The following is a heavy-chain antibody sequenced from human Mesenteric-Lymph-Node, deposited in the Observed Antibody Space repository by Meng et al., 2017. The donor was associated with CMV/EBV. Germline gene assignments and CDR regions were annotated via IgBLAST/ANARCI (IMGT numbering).Heavy chain of an antibody. J-gene: IGHJ1*01. CDR1: GGSITSYY. CDR2: IYYTGST. Sequence: SETLSLTCTVSGGSITSYYWTWIRQPPGKGLEWIGNIYYTGSTTYHPSLMGRVTISVDTSKNQFSLELSSVTAADTAMYYCARGYGDYEGVEYWGQGTLVTVSS. D-gene: IGHD4-17*01. CDR3: ARGYGDYEGVEY. V-gene: IGHV4-59*01.